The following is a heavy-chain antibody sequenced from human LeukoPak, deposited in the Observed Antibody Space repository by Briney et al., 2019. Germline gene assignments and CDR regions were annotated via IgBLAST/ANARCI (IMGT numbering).Heavy chain of an antibody. CDR2: IKSKPDGGTT. V-gene: IGHV3-15*01. CDR1: GFTVSSNY. Sequence: PGGSLRLSCAASGFTVSSNYMSWVRQAPGKGLEWVGRIKSKPDGGTTDYAAPVKGRFTISRDDSKTTLYLQMNSLQTEDTAVYYCITLAAAGHTDYWGQGTLVTVSS. CDR3: ITLAAAGHTDY. D-gene: IGHD6-13*01. J-gene: IGHJ4*02.